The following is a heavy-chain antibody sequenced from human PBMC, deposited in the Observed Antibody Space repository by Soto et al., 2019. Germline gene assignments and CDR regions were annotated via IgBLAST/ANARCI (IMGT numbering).Heavy chain of an antibody. CDR3: AKGLWFGPDAFDI. CDR1: GFTFSSYA. J-gene: IGHJ3*02. Sequence: HPGGSLRLSCAASGFTFSSYAMSWVRQAPGKGLEWVSAISGSGGSTYYADSVKGRFTISRDNSKNTLYLQMNSLRAEDTAVYYCAKGLWFGPDAFDIWGKGTMVTVSS. D-gene: IGHD3-10*01. V-gene: IGHV3-23*01. CDR2: ISGSGGST.